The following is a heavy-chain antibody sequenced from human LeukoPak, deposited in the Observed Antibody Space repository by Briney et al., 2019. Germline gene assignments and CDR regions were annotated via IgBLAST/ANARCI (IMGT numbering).Heavy chain of an antibody. V-gene: IGHV3-7*01. Sequence: GGSLRLSCAASGFTVSSYWMSWVRQAPGKGLEWVVNIKQDGSEKYYVDSVKGRFTISRDNAKNSLYLQMNSLRAEDTAVYYCAKDLLGRYCSSTSCPVGFDYWGQGTLVTVSS. CDR3: AKDLLGRYCSSTSCPVGFDY. J-gene: IGHJ4*02. CDR1: GFTVSSYW. D-gene: IGHD2-2*01. CDR2: IKQDGSEK.